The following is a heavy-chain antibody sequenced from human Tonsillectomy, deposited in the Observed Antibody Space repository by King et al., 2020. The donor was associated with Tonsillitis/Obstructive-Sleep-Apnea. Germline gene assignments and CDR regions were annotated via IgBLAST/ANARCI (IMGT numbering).Heavy chain of an antibody. D-gene: IGHD2-2*01. CDR3: AWGAAASSYYMDV. V-gene: IGHV4-59*08. CDR1: GGSISSYY. J-gene: IGHJ6*03. CDR2: IYYSGST. Sequence: QLQESGPGLVKPSETPSLTCTVSGGSISSYYWSWIRQPPGKGLEWIGYIYYSGSTNYNPSLKSRVTISVDTSKNQFSLKLSSVTAADTAVYYCAWGAAASSYYMDVWGKGTTVTVSS.